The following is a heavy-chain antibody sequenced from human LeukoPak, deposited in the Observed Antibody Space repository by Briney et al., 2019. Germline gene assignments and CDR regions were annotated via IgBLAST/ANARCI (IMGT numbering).Heavy chain of an antibody. Sequence: PGGSLRLSCAASGFTFSSYAMHWVRQAPGKGLEWVAVISYDGSNKYYADSVKGRFTISRDNSRNTLYLQMNSLRAEDTAVYYCARAYDSSGYPTYPFDYWGQGTLVTVSS. J-gene: IGHJ4*02. CDR1: GFTFSSYA. CDR2: ISYDGSNK. CDR3: ARAYDSSGYPTYPFDY. D-gene: IGHD3-22*01. V-gene: IGHV3-30*04.